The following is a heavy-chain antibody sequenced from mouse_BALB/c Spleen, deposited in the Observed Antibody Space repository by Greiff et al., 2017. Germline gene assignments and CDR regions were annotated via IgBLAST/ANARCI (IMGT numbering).Heavy chain of an antibody. CDR1: GFAFSSYD. CDR2: ISSGGGST. CDR3: ARREVPQY. Sequence: EVMLVESGGGLVKPGGSLKLSCAASGFAFSSYDMSWVRQTPEKRLEWVAYISSGGGSTYYPDTVKGRFTISRDNAKNTLYLQMSSLKSEDTAMYYCARREVPQYWGQGTLVTVSA. J-gene: IGHJ3*01. V-gene: IGHV5-12-1*01. D-gene: IGHD2-14*01.